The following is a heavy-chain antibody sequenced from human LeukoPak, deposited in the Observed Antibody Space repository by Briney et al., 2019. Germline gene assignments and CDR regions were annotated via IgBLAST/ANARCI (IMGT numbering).Heavy chain of an antibody. J-gene: IGHJ5*02. D-gene: IGHD3-9*01. CDR3: ARGGYDISTGYPNNWFDP. CDR2: INHSGST. CDR1: GGSFSGYY. Sequence: PSETLSLTCAVYGGSFSGYYWSWIRQPPGKGLEWIGEINHSGSTNYNPSLKSRVTISVGTSKNQFSLKLSSVTAADTAVYYCARGGYDISTGYPNNWFDPWGQGTLVTVSS. V-gene: IGHV4-34*01.